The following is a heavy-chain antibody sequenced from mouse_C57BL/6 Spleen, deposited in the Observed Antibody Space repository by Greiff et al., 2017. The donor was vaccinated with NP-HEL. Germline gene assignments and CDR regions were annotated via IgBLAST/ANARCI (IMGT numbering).Heavy chain of an antibody. CDR2: FTMYSDAT. D-gene: IGHD3-2*02. CDR1: YFAFMASA. Sequence: LMESGAELVRPGSSVKLSCKDSYFAFMASAMHWVKQRPGHGLEWIGSFTMYSDATEYSENFKGKATLTANTSSSTAYMELSSLTSEDSAVYYCASPSSGYPTYAMDYWGQGTSVTVSS. CDR3: ASPSSGYPTYAMDY. V-gene: IGHV1-49*01. J-gene: IGHJ4*01.